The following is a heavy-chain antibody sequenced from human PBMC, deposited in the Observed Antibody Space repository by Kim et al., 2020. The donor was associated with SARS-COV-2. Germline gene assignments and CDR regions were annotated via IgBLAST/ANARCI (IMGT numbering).Heavy chain of an antibody. V-gene: IGHV3-73*01. CDR2: ISSSANSNAS. D-gene: IGHD3-16*01. J-gene: IGHJ3*02. CDR1: GFTFSTSA. Sequence: GGSLRLSCAASGFTFSTSALHWVRQASGKGLEWVGCISSSANSNASGYAATVRVRFTISSSDSTHSPQLEIRGLKTEDTYFCYSTRISDTPFAFWAAFD. CDR3: TRISDTPFAFWAAFD.